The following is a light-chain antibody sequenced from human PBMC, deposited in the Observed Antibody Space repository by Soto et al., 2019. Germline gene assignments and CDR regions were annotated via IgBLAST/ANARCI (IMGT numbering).Light chain of an antibody. Sequence: IHPTQTSWSLSASVVDGVTVPCLASQSISSYLDWYQQKSGKAPRLLIYAASTLQTGVPSRFSGSGSGTDFTLTISSLQPEDFATYYCQQSNSYPRTFGQGTKVDIK. CDR2: AAS. V-gene: IGKV1-9*01. CDR1: QSISSY. J-gene: IGKJ1*01. CDR3: QQSNSYPRT.